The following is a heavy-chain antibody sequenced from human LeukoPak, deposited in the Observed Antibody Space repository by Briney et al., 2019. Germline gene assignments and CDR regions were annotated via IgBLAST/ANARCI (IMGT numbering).Heavy chain of an antibody. J-gene: IGHJ6*03. D-gene: IGHD4-11*01. CDR3: ARGRVSSSTWHSTYYYYFYMDV. CDR1: GYSITSGYY. CDR2: FYNGGDT. V-gene: IGHV4-38-2*02. Sequence: PSETLSLTCTVSGYSITSGYYWGWIRQPPGKGLEWIGSFYNGGDTNYNPSLKSRVTISVDTSKNQFSLKLSSVTAADTAVYYCARGRVSSSTWHSTYYYYFYMDVWGKGTTVTVSS.